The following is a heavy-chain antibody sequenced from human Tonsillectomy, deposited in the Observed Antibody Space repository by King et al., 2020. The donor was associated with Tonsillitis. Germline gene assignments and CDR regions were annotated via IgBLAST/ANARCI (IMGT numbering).Heavy chain of an antibody. CDR1: GGSISGGSFY. J-gene: IGHJ3*02. D-gene: IGHD3-10*01. CDR2: IYSSGLT. V-gene: IGHV4-61*02. CDR3: ARRGRGGNDAFDI. Sequence: PLQESGPGLVKPSQNLSLTCTVSGGSISGGSFYWSWIRQPAGKGLEWIGRIYSSGLTNYNPSLRSRVSISVDTSKNQFSLRLSSVTAADTGVYYCARRGRGGNDAFDIWGQGTLVTVSS.